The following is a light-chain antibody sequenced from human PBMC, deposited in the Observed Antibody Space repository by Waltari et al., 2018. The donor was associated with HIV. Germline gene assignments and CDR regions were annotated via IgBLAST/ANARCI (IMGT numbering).Light chain of an antibody. V-gene: IGKV1-12*01. CDR2: AAS. Sequence: DIKMTQSPSSVSASVGDRVTITCRASQGISSWFAWYKQKPGKAPKLLIYAASSLQSGVPSRFSGNGSGTDFTLTISSLQPEDFGSYYCQQAKSFPRTFGQGTKVEIK. J-gene: IGKJ1*01. CDR1: QGISSW. CDR3: QQAKSFPRT.